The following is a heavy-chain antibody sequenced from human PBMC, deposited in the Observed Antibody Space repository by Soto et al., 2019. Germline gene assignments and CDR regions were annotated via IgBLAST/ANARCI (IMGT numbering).Heavy chain of an antibody. CDR3: AKTPGGSVVVVIPYYFDY. CDR1: GFTFSSYW. Sequence: GGSLRLSCAASGFTFSSYWMHWVRQAPGKGLEWVSAISGSGGSTYYADSVKGRFTISRDNSKNTLYLQMNSLRAEDTAVYYCAKTPGGSVVVVIPYYFDYWGQGTLVTVSS. V-gene: IGHV3-23*01. J-gene: IGHJ4*02. D-gene: IGHD3-22*01. CDR2: ISGSGGST.